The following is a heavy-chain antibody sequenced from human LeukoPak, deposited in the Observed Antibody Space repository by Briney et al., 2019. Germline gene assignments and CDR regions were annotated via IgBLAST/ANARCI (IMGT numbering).Heavy chain of an antibody. CDR1: GGSISSFY. Sequence: PSETLSLTCTVSGGSISSFYWSWIRQPAGKGLEWIGRIYTSGSANYNPSLKSRVTMSVDTSKNQFSLKLSSVTAADTAVYYCASIAVAGPFDYWGQGTLVTVSS. CDR2: IYTSGSA. V-gene: IGHV4-4*07. CDR3: ASIAVAGPFDY. J-gene: IGHJ4*02. D-gene: IGHD6-19*01.